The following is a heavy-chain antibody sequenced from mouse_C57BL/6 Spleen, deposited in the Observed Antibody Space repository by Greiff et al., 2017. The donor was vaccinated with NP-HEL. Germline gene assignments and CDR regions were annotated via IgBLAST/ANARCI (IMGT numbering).Heavy chain of an antibody. J-gene: IGHJ3*01. CDR2: IDPETGGT. Sequence: VQLQQSGAELVRPGASVTLSCKASGYTFTDYEMHWVKQTPVHGLEWIGAIDPETGGTAYNQKFKGKAILTADKPSSTAYMELRSLTSEDSAVYYCPNRFAYWGQGTLVTVSA. CDR3: PNRFAY. V-gene: IGHV1-15*01. CDR1: GYTFTDYE.